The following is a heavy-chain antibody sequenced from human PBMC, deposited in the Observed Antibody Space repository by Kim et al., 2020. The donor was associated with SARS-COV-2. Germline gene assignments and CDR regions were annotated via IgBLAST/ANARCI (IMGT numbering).Heavy chain of an antibody. CDR1: GGSFSGYY. CDR2: INHSGST. V-gene: IGHV4-34*01. CDR3: ARGRSSSWYYRFDP. J-gene: IGHJ5*02. Sequence: SETLSLTCAVYGGSFSGYYWSWIRQPPGKGLEWIGEINHSGSTNYNPSLKSRVTISVDTSKNQFSLKLSSVTAADTAVYYCARGRSSSWYYRFDPWGQGTLVTVSS. D-gene: IGHD6-13*01.